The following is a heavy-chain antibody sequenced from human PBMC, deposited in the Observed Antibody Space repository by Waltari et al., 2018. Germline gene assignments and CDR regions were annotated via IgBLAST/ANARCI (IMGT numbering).Heavy chain of an antibody. Sequence: QVQLQESGPGLVKPSETLSLTCTVSGGSISSYYWSWIRQPPGKGMEWMGYIYYSGSTNYNPSLKSRVTISLYTSKNQFSLKLSSVTAADTAVYYCARDRWFGEFSDAFDIWGQWTMLIVSS. V-gene: IGHV4-59*01. CDR1: GGSISSYY. CDR2: IYYSGST. J-gene: IGHJ3*02. D-gene: IGHD3-10*01. CDR3: ARDRWFGEFSDAFDI.